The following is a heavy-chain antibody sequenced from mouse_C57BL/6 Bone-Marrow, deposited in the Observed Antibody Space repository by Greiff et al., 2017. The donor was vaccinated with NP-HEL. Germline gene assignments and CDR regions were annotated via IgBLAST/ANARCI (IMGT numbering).Heavy chain of an antibody. Sequence: QVQLQQPGAELVMPGASVKLSCKASGYTFTSYWMHWVKQRPGQGLEWIGEIDPSDSYTNYNQKFKGRSTLTVDKSSSTAYMQLISLTSEDSAVYYCARRKAYYSNYDDYFDYWGQGTTLTVSS. V-gene: IGHV1-69*01. CDR2: IDPSDSYT. J-gene: IGHJ2*01. D-gene: IGHD2-5*01. CDR3: ARRKAYYSNYDDYFDY. CDR1: GYTFTSYW.